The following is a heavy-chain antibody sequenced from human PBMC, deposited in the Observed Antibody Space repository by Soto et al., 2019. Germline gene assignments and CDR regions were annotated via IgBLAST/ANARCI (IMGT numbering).Heavy chain of an antibody. CDR2: IWYDGSNK. D-gene: IGHD3-10*01. CDR3: ARDMGRSDINSWYAFDY. Sequence: GSLRLSCAASGFTFSSYGMHWVRQAPGKGLEWMAVIWYDGSNKYYADSVKGRFTISRDNSKNTLYLQMNSLRAADTAVYYCARDMGRSDINSWYAFDYWGQGTLVTVSS. J-gene: IGHJ4*02. V-gene: IGHV3-33*01. CDR1: GFTFSSYG.